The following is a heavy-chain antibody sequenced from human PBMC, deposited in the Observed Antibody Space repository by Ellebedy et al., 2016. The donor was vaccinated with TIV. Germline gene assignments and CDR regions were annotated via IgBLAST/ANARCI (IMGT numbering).Heavy chain of an antibody. CDR1: GYTFTTYA. Sequence: AASVKVSCKASGYTFTTYAMHWVRHAPGQRLEWMAWLNAGNGNTKYSQKFQGRVTITRDTSATTVYMELSSLRSEDTAVYYCAKQGGYSYGSPFDYWGQGTLVTVSS. V-gene: IGHV1-3*01. CDR2: LNAGNGNT. J-gene: IGHJ4*02. CDR3: AKQGGYSYGSPFDY. D-gene: IGHD5-18*01.